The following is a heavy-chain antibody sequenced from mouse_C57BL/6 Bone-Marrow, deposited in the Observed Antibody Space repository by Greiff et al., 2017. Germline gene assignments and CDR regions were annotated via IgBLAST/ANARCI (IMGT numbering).Heavy chain of an antibody. J-gene: IGHJ2*01. V-gene: IGHV1-55*01. CDR1: GYTFTSYW. Sequence: QVQLQQPGAELVKPGASVKMSCKASGYTFTSYWITWVKQRPGQGLEWIGDIYPGSGSTNYNEKFKSKATLTVDTSSSTAYMQLSSLTSEDSAVYYCAREGGTYYGNYDFYYWGQGTTLTVSA. CDR3: AREGGTYYGNYDFYY. CDR2: IYPGSGST. D-gene: IGHD2-10*01.